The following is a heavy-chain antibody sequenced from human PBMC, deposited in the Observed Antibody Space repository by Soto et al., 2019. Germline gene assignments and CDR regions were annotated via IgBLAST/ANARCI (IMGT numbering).Heavy chain of an antibody. CDR3: VILAGGSTAEVDY. J-gene: IGHJ4*02. D-gene: IGHD5-12*01. V-gene: IGHV3-30*03. Sequence: QGQLVESGGGVVQPGRSLRLSCASSGFTFSDYGIHWVRQAPGKGLDWVAVVSYDGNVKYYADSVKGRFSISRDNSKNTMYLQMNSLRPEDTAVYFCVILAGGSTAEVDYWGQGTLVSVPS. CDR1: GFTFSDYG. CDR2: VSYDGNVK.